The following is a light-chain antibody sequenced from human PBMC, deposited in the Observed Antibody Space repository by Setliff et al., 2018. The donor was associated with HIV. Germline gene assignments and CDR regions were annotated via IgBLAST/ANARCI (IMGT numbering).Light chain of an antibody. CDR1: SGDVGGYNY. Sequence: QSVLAQPPSASGSPGQSVTISCTGTSGDVGGYNYVSWYQQHPGKAPKLMIYEVNQRPSGVPDRFSGSKSGDTASLTVSGLQAEDEADYFCAAWQVSLSSAPVLFGGGTK. CDR2: EVN. J-gene: IGLJ2*01. V-gene: IGLV2-8*01. CDR3: AAWQVSLSSAPVL.